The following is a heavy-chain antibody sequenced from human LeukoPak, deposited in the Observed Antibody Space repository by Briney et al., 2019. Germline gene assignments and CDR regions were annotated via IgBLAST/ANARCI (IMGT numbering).Heavy chain of an antibody. CDR1: GGSFSGYY. CDR2: INHSGST. J-gene: IGHJ5*02. CDR3: ARGSGDDFWSGDMGLWWFDP. Sequence: SETLSLTCAVYGGSFSGYYWSWIRQPPGKGLEWIGEINHSGSTNYNPSLKSRVTISVDTSKNQFSLKLSSVTAADTAAYYCARGSGDDFWSGDMGLWWFDPWGQGTLVTVSS. D-gene: IGHD3-3*01. V-gene: IGHV4-34*01.